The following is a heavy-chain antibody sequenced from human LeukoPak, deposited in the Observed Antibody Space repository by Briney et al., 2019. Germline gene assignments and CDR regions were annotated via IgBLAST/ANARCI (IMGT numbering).Heavy chain of an antibody. CDR1: GFTFSSYS. V-gene: IGHV3-48*01. J-gene: IGHJ6*03. CDR3: ARDQKRSSPTGNYYYMDV. D-gene: IGHD1-14*01. Sequence: PGGSLRLSCAASGFTFSSYSMNWVRQAPGKGLEWVSYISSSSSTIYYADSVKGRFTISRDNAKNSLYLQMNSLRAEDTAVYYCARDQKRSSPTGNYYYMDVWGKGTTVTVSS. CDR2: ISSSSSTI.